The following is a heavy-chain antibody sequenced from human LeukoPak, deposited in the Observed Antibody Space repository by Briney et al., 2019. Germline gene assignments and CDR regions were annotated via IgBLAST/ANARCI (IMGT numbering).Heavy chain of an antibody. CDR2: INPNSGGT. J-gene: IGHJ5*02. V-gene: IGHV1-2*02. CDR1: GYTFTGYY. CDR3: ARAGGRRWFDP. D-gene: IGHD5-24*01. Sequence: GASVKVSCKASGYTFTGYYMHWVRQAPGQGLEWMGSINPNSGGTNYAQKFQGRVTMTTDTFMSTAYMELSRLTSDDTAVYYCARAGGRRWFDPWGQGTLVTVSS.